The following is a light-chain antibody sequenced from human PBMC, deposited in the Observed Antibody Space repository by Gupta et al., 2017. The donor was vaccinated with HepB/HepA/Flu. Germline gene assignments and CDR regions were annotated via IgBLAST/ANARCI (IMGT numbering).Light chain of an antibody. CDR3: RHSLHFPVT. V-gene: IGKV2D-29*01. J-gene: IGKJ3*01. CDR1: QSLRHSDGKTY. Sequence: DIVMTQTPLSLSVTPGQPAYISCRSSQSLRHSDGKTYLCWYLQKPGQPPQLLIYEASKRDTGVSDRFSGRGSGTDFTLKISRGEAEDVGVYYCRHSLHFPVTFGHGTKVDIK. CDR2: EAS.